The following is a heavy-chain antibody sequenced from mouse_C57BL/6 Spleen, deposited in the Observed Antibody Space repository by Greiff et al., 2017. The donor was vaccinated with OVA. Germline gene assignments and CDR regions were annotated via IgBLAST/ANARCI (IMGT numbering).Heavy chain of an antibody. D-gene: IGHD2-3*01. J-gene: IGHJ2*01. CDR2: INPSNGGT. CDR3: ARGGDYDGYSLDFFDY. Sequence: VQLQQPGTELVKPGASVKLSCKASGYTFTSYWMHWVKQRPGQGLEWIGNINPSNGGTNYNEKFKSKATLTVDKSSSTAYMQLSSLTSEDSAVYYCARGGDYDGYSLDFFDYWGQGTTLTVSS. V-gene: IGHV1-53*01. CDR1: GYTFTSYW.